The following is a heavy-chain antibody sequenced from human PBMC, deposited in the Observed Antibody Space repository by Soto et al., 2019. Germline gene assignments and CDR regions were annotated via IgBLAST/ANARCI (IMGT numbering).Heavy chain of an antibody. CDR3: THENGYSGYDYYYYYGMDV. V-gene: IGHV3-15*01. CDR2: IKSKTDGVTT. Sequence: GGSLRLSCAASGFTFSNAWMSWVRQAPGKGLEWVGRIKSKTDGVTTDYAAPVKGRFTISRDDSKNTLYLQMNSLKTEDTAVYYCTHENGYSGYDYYYYYGMDVWGQGTTVTVSS. J-gene: IGHJ6*02. D-gene: IGHD5-12*01. CDR1: GFTFSNAW.